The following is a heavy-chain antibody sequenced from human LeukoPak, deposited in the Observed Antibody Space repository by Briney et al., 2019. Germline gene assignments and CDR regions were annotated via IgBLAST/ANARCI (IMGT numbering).Heavy chain of an antibody. CDR1: GYTFTSYD. CDR3: AKDRWFGELSLSNAFDI. Sequence: VASAKVSCKASGYTFTSYDINWVRQATGQGLEWMGWMNPNSGNTGYAQKFQGRVTMTRNTSISTAYMELSSLRSEDTAVYYCAKDRWFGELSLSNAFDIWGQGTMVTVSS. V-gene: IGHV1-8*01. CDR2: MNPNSGNT. J-gene: IGHJ3*02. D-gene: IGHD3-10*01.